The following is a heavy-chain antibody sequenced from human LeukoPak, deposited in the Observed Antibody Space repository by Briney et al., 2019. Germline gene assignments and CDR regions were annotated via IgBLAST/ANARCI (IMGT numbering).Heavy chain of an antibody. D-gene: IGHD2-15*01. Sequence: GESLKISCKGSGYSFTSYWIGWVRQMPGKGLEWMGIIYPGDSDTRYSPSFQGQVTISADKSISTAYLQWSSLKASDTAMYYCASNNDIVDYHFDYWGQGTLVTVSS. J-gene: IGHJ4*02. CDR2: IYPGDSDT. CDR3: ASNNDIVDYHFDY. V-gene: IGHV5-51*01. CDR1: GYSFTSYW.